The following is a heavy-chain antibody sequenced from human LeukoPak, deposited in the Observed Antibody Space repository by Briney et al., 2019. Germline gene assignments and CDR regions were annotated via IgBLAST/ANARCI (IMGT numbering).Heavy chain of an antibody. D-gene: IGHD1-26*01. V-gene: IGHV4-59*03. Sequence: PSETLSLTCTVSGASMSIYYWTWIRQVPGKGREWIGSVYYSGSTRYNPSLMGRATISIDTSKNTFSLKVTSMTAADTAVYFCAKGGSYYDGDYWGQGTLVTVSS. J-gene: IGHJ4*02. CDR3: AKGGSYYDGDY. CDR1: GASMSIYY. CDR2: VYYSGST.